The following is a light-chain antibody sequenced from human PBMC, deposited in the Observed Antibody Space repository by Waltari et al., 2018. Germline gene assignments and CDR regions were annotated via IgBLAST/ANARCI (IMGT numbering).Light chain of an antibody. CDR3: LQDSYKPYS. CDR1: RGVGSD. Sequence: AVQMTQSPSSLSASVGDRVSITCRASRGVGSDLSWYQQKAGTAPKLLIYAISTLQSGVPSRFSGSGSATDFTLTIGNLQPEDFATYYCLQDSYKPYSFGPGTKLEIK. CDR2: AIS. V-gene: IGKV1-6*01. J-gene: IGKJ2*03.